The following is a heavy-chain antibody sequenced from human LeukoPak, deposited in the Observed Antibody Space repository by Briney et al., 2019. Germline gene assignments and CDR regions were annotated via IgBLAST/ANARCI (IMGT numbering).Heavy chain of an antibody. Sequence: GGSLRLSCAASGFTFSTYAMHWVRQAPGKGLEWVAVISFDGNNKYYADSVKGRFTISRDNSRNTLYLQMNSLRAEDTAVYYCARSPPRSSTSHHSDYWGQGTLVTVSS. CDR1: GFTFSTYA. CDR3: ARSPPRSSTSHHSDY. V-gene: IGHV3-30*04. D-gene: IGHD2-2*01. CDR2: ISFDGNNK. J-gene: IGHJ4*02.